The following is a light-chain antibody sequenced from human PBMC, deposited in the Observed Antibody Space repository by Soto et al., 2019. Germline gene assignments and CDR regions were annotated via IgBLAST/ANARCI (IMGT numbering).Light chain of an antibody. CDR3: QQYKDWFSIT. CDR2: GAS. V-gene: IGKV3-15*01. CDR1: QSVSTK. Sequence: EIVMTQSPATLSVSPGETVTLSCRASQSVSTKSAWYQQRPGQAPRLVIYGASTRATGVPARFSGSGSGTEFTPTISRLQSEDFAVYYCQQYKDWFSITFGQGTRLEIK. J-gene: IGKJ5*01.